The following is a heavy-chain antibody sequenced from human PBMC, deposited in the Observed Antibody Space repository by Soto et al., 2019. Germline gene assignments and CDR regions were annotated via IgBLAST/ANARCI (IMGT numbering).Heavy chain of an antibody. J-gene: IGHJ5*02. CDR1: GLTFSSYA. CDR3: ANDQLYIRGVIHNWFDP. CDR2: ISGSGGST. V-gene: IGHV3-23*01. D-gene: IGHD3-10*02. Sequence: EVQLLESGGGLIQPGGSLRLSCAASGLTFSSYAMSWVRQAPGKGLEWVSAISGSGGSTYYADSVKGRFTISRDNSKNALYLQMNSLIADDTAVYYCANDQLYIRGVIHNWFDPWGQGTLVTVSS.